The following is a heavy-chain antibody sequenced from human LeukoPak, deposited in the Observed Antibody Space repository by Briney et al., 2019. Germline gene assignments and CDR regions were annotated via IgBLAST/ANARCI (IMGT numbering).Heavy chain of an antibody. Sequence: HGESLRISCKGSGYSFSNYWIAWVRQMPGTGLEWMGIIYPGDSDARYSPSFQGQVTISADKSISTAYLQWRSLKASDTAIYFCARQAVVASILYYYFLDVWGTGTPVTVSS. J-gene: IGHJ6*04. D-gene: IGHD2-15*01. CDR2: IYPGDSDA. CDR1: GYSFSNYW. CDR3: ARQAVVASILYYYFLDV. V-gene: IGHV5-51*01.